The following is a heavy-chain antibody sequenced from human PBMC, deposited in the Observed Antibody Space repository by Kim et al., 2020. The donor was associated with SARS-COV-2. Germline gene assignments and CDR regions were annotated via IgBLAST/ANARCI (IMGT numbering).Heavy chain of an antibody. CDR2: ISYDGSNK. D-gene: IGHD3-3*01. Sequence: GGSLRLSCAASGFTFSSYGMHWVRQAPGKGLEWVAVISYDGSNKYYADSVKGRFTISRDNSKNTLYLQMNSLRAEDTAVYYCAKDSRTRRQGYYYYGMDVWGQGTTVTVSS. CDR1: GFTFSSYG. J-gene: IGHJ6*02. CDR3: AKDSRTRRQGYYYYGMDV. V-gene: IGHV3-30*18.